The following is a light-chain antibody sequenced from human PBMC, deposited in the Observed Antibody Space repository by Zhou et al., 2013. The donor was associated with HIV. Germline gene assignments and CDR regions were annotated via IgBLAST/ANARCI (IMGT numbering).Light chain of an antibody. J-gene: IGKJ3*01. CDR3: QQSYSTPFT. CDR1: QSVNSNY. CDR2: GAS. V-gene: IGKV3-20*01. Sequence: EIVLTQSPGTLSLAPGERATLSCRASQSVNSNYLAWYQQKSGQAPRLLVYGASSRATGIPDRFSGSGSGTDFTLSISSLQPEDFATYYCQQSYSTPFTFGPGTKVDIK.